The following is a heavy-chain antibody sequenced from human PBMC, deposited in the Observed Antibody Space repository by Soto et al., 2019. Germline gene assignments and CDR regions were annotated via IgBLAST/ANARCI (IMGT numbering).Heavy chain of an antibody. J-gene: IGHJ6*02. V-gene: IGHV4-34*01. CDR2: INHSGST. Sequence: SETLSLTCAIYGGSFSRYYWNWIRQPPGEGLEWIGEINHSGSTNYNPSPKSRVTISVDTSRNQFSLKLSSVTAADTAVYYCARGLSITNTFYYYYAMDVWGQGTTVTVSS. D-gene: IGHD2-8*01. CDR1: GGSFSRYY. CDR3: ARGLSITNTFYYYYAMDV.